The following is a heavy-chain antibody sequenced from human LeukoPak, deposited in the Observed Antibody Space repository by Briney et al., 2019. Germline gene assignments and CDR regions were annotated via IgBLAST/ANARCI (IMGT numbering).Heavy chain of an antibody. Sequence: SVKVSCKASGGTFSSYAISWVRQAPGQGLEWMGGIIPIFGTANYAQKFQGRVTITTDESTSTAYMELSSLRSEDTAVYYCAQRGHGGSSYFDYWGQGTLVTVSS. J-gene: IGHJ4*02. CDR3: AQRGHGGSSYFDY. CDR2: IIPIFGTA. V-gene: IGHV1-69*05. D-gene: IGHD1-26*01. CDR1: GGTFSSYA.